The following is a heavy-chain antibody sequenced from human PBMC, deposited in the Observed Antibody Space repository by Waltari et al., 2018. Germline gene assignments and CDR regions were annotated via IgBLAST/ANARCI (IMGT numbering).Heavy chain of an antibody. Sequence: QVQLQESGPGLVKPSETLSLTCTVSGGSIRGFYWSWIRQPPGRGLEWIGYIYYSGSTNYNPSPKSRATISLDTPKNQFSLRLSSVTATDTAVYYCVRFIRLQLDWFDPWGQGALVTVSS. D-gene: IGHD3-10*01. CDR2: IYYSGST. CDR3: VRFIRLQLDWFDP. CDR1: GGSIRGFY. V-gene: IGHV4-59*08. J-gene: IGHJ5*02.